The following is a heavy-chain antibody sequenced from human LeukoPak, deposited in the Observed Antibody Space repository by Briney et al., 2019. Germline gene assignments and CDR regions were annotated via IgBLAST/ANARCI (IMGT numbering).Heavy chain of an antibody. CDR2: INPNSGGT. D-gene: IGHD1-1*01. J-gene: IGHJ4*02. V-gene: IGHV1-2*02. CDR3: ARDRAPNWTLTKMGYYFDY. Sequence: GASVKVSCKASGYTFTGYYMHWVRQAPGQGLEWMGWINPNSGGTNYAQRFQGRVTMTRDTSISTAYMELSRLRSDDTAVYYCARDRAPNWTLTKMGYYFDYWGQGTLVTVSS. CDR1: GYTFTGYY.